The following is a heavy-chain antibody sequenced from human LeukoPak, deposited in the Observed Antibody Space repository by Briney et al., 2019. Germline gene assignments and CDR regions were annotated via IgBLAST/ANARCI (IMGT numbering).Heavy chain of an antibody. J-gene: IGHJ3*02. V-gene: IGHV4-4*08. CDR3: ARFWTHEDAFDI. D-gene: IGHD3/OR15-3a*01. CDR1: GGSISSYY. Sequence: SETLSLTCTVSGGSISSYYWSWLRQPPGKGLEWIGYIYTSGSTNYNPSLKSRVTMSVDTSKNQFSLKLSSVTAADTAVYYCARFWTHEDAFDIWGQGTMVTVSS. CDR2: IYTSGST.